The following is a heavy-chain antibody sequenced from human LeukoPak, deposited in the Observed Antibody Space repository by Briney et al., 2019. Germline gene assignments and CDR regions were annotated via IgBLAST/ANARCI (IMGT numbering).Heavy chain of an antibody. Sequence: TSETLSLTCSVSGGSISSSSYYWDWIRQPPGKGLEWIGSIYYSGRTYYNPSLKSRVTISIDTSKNRFSLKLSSVTDADTAVYYCASLYYDVLAGYKYWGQGTLVTVSS. J-gene: IGHJ4*02. D-gene: IGHD3-9*01. CDR3: ASLYYDVLAGYKY. V-gene: IGHV4-39*01. CDR2: IYYSGRT. CDR1: GGSISSSSYY.